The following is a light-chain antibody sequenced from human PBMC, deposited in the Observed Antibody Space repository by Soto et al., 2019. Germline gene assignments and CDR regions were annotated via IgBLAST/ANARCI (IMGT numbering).Light chain of an antibody. J-gene: IGLJ3*02. CDR3: QAYDYSLTASV. V-gene: IGLV1-40*01. CDR1: SSNLGAGYD. CDR2: GNR. Sequence: QAVVTQPPSVSGAPGQRVTIPCTGNSSNLGAGYDVHWYQQLPGTAPKLVIYGNRNRPSGVPERFSGFKSGTSASLAITGLQAEDEGDYYCQAYDYSLTASVFGGGTKLSVL.